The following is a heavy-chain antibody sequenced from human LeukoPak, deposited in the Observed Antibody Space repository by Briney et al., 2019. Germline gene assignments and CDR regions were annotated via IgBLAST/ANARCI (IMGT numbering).Heavy chain of an antibody. CDR2: IYISGST. V-gene: IGHV4-4*07. D-gene: IGHD1-1*01. J-gene: IGHJ4*02. CDR3: ARGRTPFDY. CDR1: GGSISNYY. Sequence: SETLSLTCTVSGGSISNYYWSWIRRPAGKGLEWIGLIYISGSTNYNPSLKSRVTMSVDTSKNQFSLKLSSVTAADMAFYYCARGRTPFDYWGQGTLVTVSS.